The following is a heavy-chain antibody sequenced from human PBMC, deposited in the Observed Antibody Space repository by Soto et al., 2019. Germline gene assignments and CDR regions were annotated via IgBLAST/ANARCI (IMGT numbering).Heavy chain of an antibody. D-gene: IGHD3-22*01. CDR3: AKDPPPVGHYYDSSGYYFRYFDY. CDR1: GFTFSSYA. CDR2: ISGSGGST. J-gene: IGHJ4*02. Sequence: GGSLRLSCAASGFTFSSYAMSWVRQAPGKGLEWVSAISGSGGSTYYADSVKGRFTISRDNSKNTLYLQMNSLRAEDTAVYYCAKDPPPVGHYYDSSGYYFRYFDYWGQGTLVTSPQ. V-gene: IGHV3-23*01.